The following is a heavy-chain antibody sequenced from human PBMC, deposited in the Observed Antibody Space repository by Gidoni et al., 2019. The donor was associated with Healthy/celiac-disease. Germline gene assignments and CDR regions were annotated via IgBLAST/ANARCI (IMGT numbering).Heavy chain of an antibody. CDR3: ARDPGHSGSYPCYFDY. Sequence: QVQLVQSGAVVKKPGASVKVSCKASGYTFTSYYMHWVRQAPGQGLEWMGIINPSGGSTSYAQKFQGRVTMTRDTSTSTVYMELSSLRSEDTAVYYCARDPGHSGSYPCYFDYWGQGTLVTVSS. CDR2: INPSGGST. CDR1: GYTFTSYY. D-gene: IGHD1-26*01. J-gene: IGHJ4*02. V-gene: IGHV1-46*03.